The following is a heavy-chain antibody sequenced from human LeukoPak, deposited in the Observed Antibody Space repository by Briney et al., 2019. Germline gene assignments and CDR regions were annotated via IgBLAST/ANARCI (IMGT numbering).Heavy chain of an antibody. CDR3: ARGKYYYDSSGYYLFDY. J-gene: IGHJ4*02. Sequence: GGSLRLSCAASGFTFSSYWMHWVRQAPGKGLVWVSRINSDGSSTSYADSVKGRFTISRDNAKNTLYLQMNSLRAEDTAVYYCARGKYYYDSSGYYLFDYWGQGTLVTVSS. CDR2: INSDGSST. CDR1: GFTFSSYW. D-gene: IGHD3-22*01. V-gene: IGHV3-74*01.